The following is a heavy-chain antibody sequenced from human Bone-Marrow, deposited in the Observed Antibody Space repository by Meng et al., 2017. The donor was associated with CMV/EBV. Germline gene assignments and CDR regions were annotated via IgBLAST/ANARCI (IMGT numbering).Heavy chain of an antibody. V-gene: IGHV3-21*01. CDR2: ISSSSSYI. CDR1: GFTFSSYS. D-gene: IGHD2-2*01. CDR3: AKVGKPYCSSTSCPLDY. J-gene: IGHJ4*02. Sequence: GESLKISCAASGFTFSSYSMNWVRQAPGKGLEWVSSISSSSSYIYYADSVKGRFTISRDNAKNTLYLQMNSLRAEDTAVYYCAKVGKPYCSSTSCPLDYWGQGTLVTVSS.